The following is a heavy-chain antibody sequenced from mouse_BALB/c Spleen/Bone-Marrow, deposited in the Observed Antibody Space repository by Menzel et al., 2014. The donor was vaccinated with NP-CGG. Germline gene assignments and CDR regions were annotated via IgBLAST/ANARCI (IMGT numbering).Heavy chain of an antibody. CDR3: VLITPVVSDY. V-gene: IGHV1-7*01. D-gene: IGHD1-1*01. J-gene: IGHJ2*01. Sequence: QVQLQQSGAELAKPGASVKMSCKASGYTFTTYWMHWVKQRPGQGLEWIGYINPSTGYTEYIQKFKDKATLTADKSSSTAHMQLNSLTSEDSSVYYCVLITPVVSDYWGQGTTLTVSS. CDR2: INPSTGYT. CDR1: GYTFTTYW.